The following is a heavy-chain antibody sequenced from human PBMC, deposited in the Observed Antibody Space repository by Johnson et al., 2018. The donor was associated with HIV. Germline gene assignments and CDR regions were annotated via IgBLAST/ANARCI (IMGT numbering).Heavy chain of an antibody. CDR3: AKDLTHSYDAFDI. CDR2: TNSGGTT. V-gene: IGHV3-66*03. Sequence: VQLVESGGGLMHPGGSLRLSCAASGFTVSSNYMSWVRQAPGTGLVWFSRTNSGGTTTYAASVKGRFTISSDKAKNTLYLQMNSLRAEDTAVYYCAKDLTHSYDAFDIWGQGTMVTVSS. CDR1: GFTVSSNY. J-gene: IGHJ3*02. D-gene: IGHD1-26*01.